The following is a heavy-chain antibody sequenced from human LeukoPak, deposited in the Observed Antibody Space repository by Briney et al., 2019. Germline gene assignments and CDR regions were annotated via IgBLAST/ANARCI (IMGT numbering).Heavy chain of an antibody. CDR2: ISAYNGNT. Sequence: EASVKVSCKASGGTFSSYAISWVRQAPGQGLEWMGWISAYNGNTNYAQKLQGRVTMTTDTSTSTAYMELRSLRSDDTAVYYCARSRPNNILTGYYPDYWGQGTLVTVSS. D-gene: IGHD3-9*01. J-gene: IGHJ4*02. V-gene: IGHV1-18*01. CDR1: GGTFSSYA. CDR3: ARSRPNNILTGYYPDY.